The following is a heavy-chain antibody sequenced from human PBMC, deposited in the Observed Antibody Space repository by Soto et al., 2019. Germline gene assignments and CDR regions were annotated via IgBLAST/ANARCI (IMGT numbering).Heavy chain of an antibody. CDR2: IDWDDDK. CDR1: GFSLSTSGMC. CDR3: ARSGFSSGWYGSDY. J-gene: IGHJ4*02. Sequence: SGPTLVNPTQTLTLTCIFSGFSLSTSGMCVSWIRQPPGKALEWLALIDWDDDKYYSTSLKTRLTISKDTSKNQVVLTMTNMDPVDTATYYCARSGFSSGWYGSDYWGQGTLVTVSS. D-gene: IGHD6-19*01. V-gene: IGHV2-70*01.